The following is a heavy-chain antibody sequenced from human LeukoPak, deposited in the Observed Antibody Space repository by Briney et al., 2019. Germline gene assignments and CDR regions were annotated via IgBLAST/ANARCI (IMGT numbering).Heavy chain of an antibody. CDR2: IYYSGST. D-gene: IGHD2-15*01. Sequence: SETLSLTCTVYGGSLSSYYWSWIRQPPGKGLEWIGYIYYSGSTNYNPSLKSRVTISVDTSKNQFSLKLSSVTAADTAVYYCARDSEDCSGGSCLGDAFDIWGQGTMVTVSS. V-gene: IGHV4-59*01. CDR1: GGSLSSYY. J-gene: IGHJ3*02. CDR3: ARDSEDCSGGSCLGDAFDI.